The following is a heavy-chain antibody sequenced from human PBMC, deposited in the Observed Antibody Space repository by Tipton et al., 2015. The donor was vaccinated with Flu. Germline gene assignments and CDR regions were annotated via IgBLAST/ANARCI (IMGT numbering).Heavy chain of an antibody. J-gene: IGHJ4*02. CDR1: GFTFRSNW. V-gene: IGHV3-74*03. D-gene: IGHD3-16*01. CDR2: IHPDGSRT. Sequence: SLRLSCTDSGFTFRSNWMFWVRQVPGKGLVWLSEIHPDGSRTEYADSVKGRFTISRDNAKKTLYLQMDRLRADDTGVYFCGRDVSWGRSDYWGQGTLVTVSS. CDR3: GRDVSWGRSDY.